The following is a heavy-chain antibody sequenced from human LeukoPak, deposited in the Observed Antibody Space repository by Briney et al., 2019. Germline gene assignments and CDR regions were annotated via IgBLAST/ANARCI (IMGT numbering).Heavy chain of an antibody. D-gene: IGHD2-2*01. J-gene: IGHJ3*02. CDR1: GFTFSSYS. Sequence: GGSLRLSCAASGFTFSSYSMAWVRQAPGKGLEWVSYISSSTSTIYYADSVKGRFPISRDNAKNSLYLQMNSLRAEDTAVYYCARDGFHYCSSTSCFGAFDIWGQGTMVTVSS. CDR2: ISSSTSTI. CDR3: ARDGFHYCSSTSCFGAFDI. V-gene: IGHV3-48*01.